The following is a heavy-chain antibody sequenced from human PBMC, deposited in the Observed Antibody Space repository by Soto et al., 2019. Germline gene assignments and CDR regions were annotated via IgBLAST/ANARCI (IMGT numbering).Heavy chain of an antibody. J-gene: IGHJ5*02. CDR3: AKSPITMIVVVPFFDP. CDR1: GFTFSNYA. Sequence: GGSLRLSCAASGFTFSNYAMSWVRQAPGKGLEWVSAISGSGGSTYYADSVKGRFTISRDNSKNTLYLQMNSLRAEDTAVYYCAKSPITMIVVVPFFDPWGQGTLVTVSS. D-gene: IGHD3-22*01. V-gene: IGHV3-23*01. CDR2: ISGSGGST.